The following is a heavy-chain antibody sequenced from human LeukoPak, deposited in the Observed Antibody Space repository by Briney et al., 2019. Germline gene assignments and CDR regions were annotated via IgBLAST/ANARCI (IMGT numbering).Heavy chain of an antibody. V-gene: IGHV3-23*01. CDR3: ASHYYDFWSGYYYYYYYMDV. CDR2: ISGSGGST. CDR1: GFTFSSYA. D-gene: IGHD3-3*01. Sequence: GGSLRLSCAASGFTFSSYAMSWVRQAPGKGRECVSAISGSGGSTYYADSVKGRFTISRDNSKNTLYLQMNSLRAEDTAVYYCASHYYDFWSGYYYYYYYMDVWGKGTTVTVSS. J-gene: IGHJ6*03.